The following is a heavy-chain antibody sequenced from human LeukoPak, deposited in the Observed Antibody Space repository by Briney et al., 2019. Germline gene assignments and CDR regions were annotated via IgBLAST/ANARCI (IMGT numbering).Heavy chain of an antibody. D-gene: IGHD3-9*01. CDR3: ARAAIAQTTILGY. Sequence: GGSLRLSCAASGFTFSSYWMHWVRQAPGKGLVWVSRINSDGSSTSYADSVKGRFTISRDNSKNTLHLQMNSLRVEDTAVYYCARAAIAQTTILGYWGQGTLVTVSS. CDR2: INSDGSST. V-gene: IGHV3-74*01. CDR1: GFTFSSYW. J-gene: IGHJ4*02.